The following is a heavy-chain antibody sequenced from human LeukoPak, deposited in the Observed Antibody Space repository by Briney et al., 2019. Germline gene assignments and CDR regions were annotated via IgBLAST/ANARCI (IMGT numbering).Heavy chain of an antibody. D-gene: IGHD3-22*01. CDR1: GYTFTSYG. CDR2: ISAYNGNT. V-gene: IGHV1-18*01. J-gene: IGHJ4*02. Sequence: ASVKVSCKASGYTFTSYGISWVRQAPGQGLEWMGWISAYNGNTNYAQKLQGRVTMTTDTSTSTAYMELRSLRSDDTAVYYCARDYDSSGYYMDVDYWGQGTLVTVSS. CDR3: ARDYDSSGYYMDVDY.